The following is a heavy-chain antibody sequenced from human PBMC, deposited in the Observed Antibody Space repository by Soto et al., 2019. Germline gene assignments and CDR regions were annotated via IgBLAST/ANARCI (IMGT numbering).Heavy chain of an antibody. Sequence: GGSLRLSCAASGFTFSSYGMHWVRQAPGKGLEWVAVIWYDGSNKYYADSVKGRFTISRDNSKNTLYLQMNSLRAEDTAVYYCARDRYCSSTSCQYYFDYWGQGTLVTVS. CDR3: ARDRYCSSTSCQYYFDY. CDR2: IWYDGSNK. D-gene: IGHD2-2*01. J-gene: IGHJ4*02. V-gene: IGHV3-33*01. CDR1: GFTFSSYG.